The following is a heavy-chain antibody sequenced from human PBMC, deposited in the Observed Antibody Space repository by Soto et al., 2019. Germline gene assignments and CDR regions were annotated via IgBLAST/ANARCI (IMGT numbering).Heavy chain of an antibody. Sequence: QVQLVESGGGVVQPGKSLRLSCAGSGFTFSSYGMDWVRQAPGKGLEWVSVISYDGSNKYYADSVKGRFTISRHNSKNTRYLHMSSLRADDTAVYYCAQDRRGAGVRGYSDYWGQVTLVTVSS. CDR3: AQDRRGAGVRGYSDY. CDR2: ISYDGSNK. D-gene: IGHD3-10*01. V-gene: IGHV3-30*18. J-gene: IGHJ4*02. CDR1: GFTFSSYG.